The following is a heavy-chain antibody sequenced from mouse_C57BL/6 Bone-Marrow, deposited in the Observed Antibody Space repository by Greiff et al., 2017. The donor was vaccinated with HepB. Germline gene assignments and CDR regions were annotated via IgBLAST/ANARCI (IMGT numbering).Heavy chain of an antibody. D-gene: IGHD1-1*01. V-gene: IGHV1-50*01. Sequence: QVQLQQPGAELVKPGASVKLSCKASGYTFTSYWMQWVKQRPGQGLEWIGEIDPSDSYTNYNQKCKGKATLTVDTSSSTAYMQLSSLTSEDSAVYYCARWFPTKGFDVWGTGTTVTVSS. CDR1: GYTFTSYW. CDR3: ARWFPTKGFDV. J-gene: IGHJ1*03. CDR2: IDPSDSYT.